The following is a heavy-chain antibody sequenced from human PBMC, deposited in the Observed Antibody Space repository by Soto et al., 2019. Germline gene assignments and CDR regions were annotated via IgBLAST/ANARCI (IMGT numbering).Heavy chain of an antibody. D-gene: IGHD6-19*01. J-gene: IGHJ4*02. CDR3: ARGHSSGCPDY. CDR2: ISGSGGST. CDR1: GFTFSSYA. Sequence: GGSLRLSCAASGFTFSSYAVSWVRQAPGKGLEWVAAISGSGGSTYYADSVKGRFTISRDNSKNTLYLQMNSLRAEDTAVYYCARGHSSGCPDYWGQGTLVTVSS. V-gene: IGHV3-23*01.